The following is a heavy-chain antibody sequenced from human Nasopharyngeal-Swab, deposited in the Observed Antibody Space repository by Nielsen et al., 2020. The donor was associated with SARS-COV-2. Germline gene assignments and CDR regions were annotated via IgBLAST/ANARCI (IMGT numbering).Heavy chain of an antibody. CDR3: ARDVGVAGGDY. CDR2: ISAYNGNT. Sequence: ASVQVSCLASLYTFTSYGISCVRQAPGQGLEGMGWISAYNGNTNYAQKLQGRVTMTPDTSTSTAYMELRSLRSDDTAVYYCARDVGVAGGDYWGQGTLVTVSS. CDR1: LYTFTSYG. J-gene: IGHJ4*02. V-gene: IGHV1-18*01. D-gene: IGHD3-3*01.